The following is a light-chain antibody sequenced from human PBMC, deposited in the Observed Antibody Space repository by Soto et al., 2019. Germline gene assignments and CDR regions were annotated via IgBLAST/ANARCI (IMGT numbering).Light chain of an antibody. J-gene: IGKJ1*01. CDR2: GAS. Sequence: EIVLTQSPGTLSLSPGETATLSCRASQSVSSSYLAWYQQKPGQAPRLLIYGASSRATGIAARFSGSGSGTDFTLTIRRLETEDFAVYYCQQYGRSRWTFGQGTKGDIK. V-gene: IGKV3-20*01. CDR1: QSVSSSY. CDR3: QQYGRSRWT.